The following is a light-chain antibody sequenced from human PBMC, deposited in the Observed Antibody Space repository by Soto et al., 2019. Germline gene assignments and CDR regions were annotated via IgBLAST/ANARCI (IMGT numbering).Light chain of an antibody. CDR3: QQYHNWPPLT. Sequence: EIVMTQSPATLSVSPGERVTLSCRAXXSININLAWYQQKPGQAPRVLIYGASSRASGIPDRFSGSGSGTDFTLTISRLEHDDFAFYYCQQYHNWPPLTFGGGTRVEIK. CDR1: XSININ. J-gene: IGKJ4*01. V-gene: IGKV3D-15*01. CDR2: GAS.